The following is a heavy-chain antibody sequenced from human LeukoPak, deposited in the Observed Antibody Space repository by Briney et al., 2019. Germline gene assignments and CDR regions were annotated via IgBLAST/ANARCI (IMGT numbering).Heavy chain of an antibody. CDR3: ARGQYSSGSGDFDY. J-gene: IGHJ4*02. V-gene: IGHV3-66*01. D-gene: IGHD6-19*01. CDR1: GFTVSTNY. CDR2: IYSGGST. Sequence: GGSLRLSCAASGFTVSTNYMSWVRQAPGKGLEWVSVIYSGGSTYYADSVKGRFTISRDNSKNTLYLQMNSLRAEDTAVYYCARGQYSSGSGDFDYWGQGTLVTVSS.